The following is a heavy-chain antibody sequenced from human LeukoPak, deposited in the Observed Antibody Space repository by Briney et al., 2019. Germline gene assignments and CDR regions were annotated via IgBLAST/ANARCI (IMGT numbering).Heavy chain of an antibody. CDR2: IIPIFGAA. Sequence: GASVKVSCKASGGTFSSYAISWVRQAPGQGLEWMGGIIPIFGAANYAQKFQGRVTITTDESTSTAYMELSSLRSEDTAVYYCARGSGYSSSIWFDPWGQGTLVTVSS. CDR3: ARGSGYSSSIWFDP. J-gene: IGHJ5*02. CDR1: GGTFSSYA. D-gene: IGHD6-6*01. V-gene: IGHV1-69*05.